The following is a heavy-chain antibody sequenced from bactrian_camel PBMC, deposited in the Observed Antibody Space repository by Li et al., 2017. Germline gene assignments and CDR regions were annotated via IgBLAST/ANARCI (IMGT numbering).Heavy chain of an antibody. V-gene: IGHV3S67*01. CDR3: AAAPREPLVRVRDFCARAGRYSV. D-gene: IGHD4*01. Sequence: DVQLVESGGGSVQAGGSLRLSCTYSGVTDSDNCMAWFRQSPGKEREGVAHIGSDGTTTYADLVKGRFTISKDSAKNTLFLQMDSLKPDDTAKYYCAAAPREPLVRVRDFCARAGRYSVWGQGTQVTV. CDR1: GVTDSDNC. J-gene: IGHJ4*01. CDR2: IGSDGTT.